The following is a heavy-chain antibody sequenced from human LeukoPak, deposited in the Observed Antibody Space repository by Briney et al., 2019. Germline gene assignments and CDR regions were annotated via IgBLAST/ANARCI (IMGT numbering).Heavy chain of an antibody. CDR1: GYAFTSYG. CDR2: ISAYNGNT. J-gene: IGHJ6*02. D-gene: IGHD2-2*01. Sequence: ASVKVSCKASGYAFTSYGISWVRQAPGQGLEWMGWISAYNGNTNYAQKLQGRVTMTTDTSTSTAYMELRSLRSDDTAVYYCARGYCSSTSCYSYYYYGMDVWGQGTTVTVSS. CDR3: ARGYCSSTSCYSYYYYGMDV. V-gene: IGHV1-18*01.